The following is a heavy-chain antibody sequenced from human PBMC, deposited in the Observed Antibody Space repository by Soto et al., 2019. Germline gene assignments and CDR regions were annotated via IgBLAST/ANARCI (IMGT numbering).Heavy chain of an antibody. V-gene: IGHV1-18*01. J-gene: IGHJ4*02. Sequence: GASVKVSCKASGCTFSSYAISWVRQAPGQRLEWMGWINAYNGNTKYAQKNQGRVTMTRDTSTSTAYMELRSLRSDDTAVYYCARDSPPVDYWGQGTLVTVSS. CDR2: INAYNGNT. CDR1: GCTFSSYA. CDR3: ARDSPPVDY.